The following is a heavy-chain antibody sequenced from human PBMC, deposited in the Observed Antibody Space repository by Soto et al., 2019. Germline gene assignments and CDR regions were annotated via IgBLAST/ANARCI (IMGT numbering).Heavy chain of an antibody. D-gene: IGHD2-2*01. CDR3: AREDIVVVPAANYYYYYGMDV. CDR2: ISAYNGNT. CDR1: GYTFSSSG. Sequence: ASGKVSCNASGYTFSSSGIGWVRQAPGQGLEWMGWISAYNGNTNYAQKLQGRATMTTDTSTSTAYMELRSLRSDDTAVYYCAREDIVVVPAANYYYYYGMDVWGQVTTVTVS. V-gene: IGHV1-18*01. J-gene: IGHJ6*02.